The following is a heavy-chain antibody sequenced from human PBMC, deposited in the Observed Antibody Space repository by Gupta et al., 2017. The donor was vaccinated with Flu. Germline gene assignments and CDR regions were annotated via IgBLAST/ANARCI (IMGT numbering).Heavy chain of an antibody. J-gene: IGHJ4*02. Sequence: RQAPGKGLEWVSAISGSGGSTYYADSVKGRFTISRDKSKNTLYLQMNSLRAEDTAAYYCAKHITIAARRGFDYWGQGTLVTVSS. CDR3: AKHITIAARRGFDY. CDR2: ISGSGGST. V-gene: IGHV3-23*01. D-gene: IGHD6-6*01.